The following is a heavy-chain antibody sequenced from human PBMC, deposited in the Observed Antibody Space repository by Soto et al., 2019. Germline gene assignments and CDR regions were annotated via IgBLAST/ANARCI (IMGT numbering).Heavy chain of an antibody. CDR2: INPNSGGT. CDR3: ARGYYYYYMDV. J-gene: IGHJ6*03. CDR1: GYTITGYY. V-gene: IGHV1-2*04. Sequence: GAPAKVSCKAPGYTITGYYMHWLRQAPGQGLEWMGWINPNSGGTNYAQKFQGWVTMTRDTSISTAYMELSRLRSDDTAVYYCARGYYYYYMDVWGKGTTVTVSS.